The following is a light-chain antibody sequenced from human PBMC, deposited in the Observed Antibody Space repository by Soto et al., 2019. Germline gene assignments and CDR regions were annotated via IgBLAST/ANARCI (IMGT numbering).Light chain of an antibody. J-gene: IGKJ2*01. Sequence: DIVMTQSPDSLAVSLGERATINCKSSQSVSYSSINKNYLAWYQQKPGQPPKLLIHWASTRESGVPGRFSGSGSGTDFTLTINNLQAEDVAVYFCQQYFNTPFTFGQGTKLEIK. CDR1: QSVSYSSINKNY. CDR2: WAS. CDR3: QQYFNTPFT. V-gene: IGKV4-1*01.